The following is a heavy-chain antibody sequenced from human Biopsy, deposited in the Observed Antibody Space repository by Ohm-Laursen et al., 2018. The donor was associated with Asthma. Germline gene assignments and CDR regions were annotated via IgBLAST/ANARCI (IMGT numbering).Heavy chain of an antibody. CDR3: ARKAGSCISRTCYSLDF. J-gene: IGHJ4*02. D-gene: IGHD2-2*01. Sequence: SVKVSCKSLGGTLNTYVIGWVRQAPGQGLEWMGGINSVFGTPTFPQKFQDRVTITADDSTSTVYMELSSLRSEETAVYYCARKAGSCISRTCYSLDFWGQGTLVTVSS. CDR1: GGTLNTYV. V-gene: IGHV1-69*13. CDR2: INSVFGTP.